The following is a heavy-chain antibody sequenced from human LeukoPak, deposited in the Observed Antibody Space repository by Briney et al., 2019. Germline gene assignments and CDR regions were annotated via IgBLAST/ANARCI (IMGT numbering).Heavy chain of an antibody. J-gene: IGHJ4*02. CDR2: INHRGST. CDR3: ARVWVPSRGTTVTFDY. Sequence: PSETLSLTCDVYGGSFSGYYWSWIRQPPGKGVEWIGEINHRGSTYYNPSLKSRITISVDTSKNQFSLKLSSVTAADTAVYYCARVWVPSRGTTVTFDYWGQGTLVTVSS. CDR1: GGSFSGYY. V-gene: IGHV4-34*01. D-gene: IGHD4-17*01.